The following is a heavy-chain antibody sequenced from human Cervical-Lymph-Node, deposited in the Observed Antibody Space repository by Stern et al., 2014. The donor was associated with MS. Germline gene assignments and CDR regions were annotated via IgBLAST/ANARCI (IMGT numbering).Heavy chain of an antibody. Sequence: ESGGGVVQPXXXXXXXXXXXGXTFSXXGMHWVRQAPGKGLEWVSVISYDGSDTYYAESVKGRITIPRDNTTNTLSLALXXXRREXXXXXXXXXXXXXXVRGVRLGDYWGPGTLVX. CDR3: XXXXXXXVRGVRLGDY. D-gene: IGHD3-10*01. CDR2: ISYDGSDT. CDR1: GXTFSXXG. J-gene: IGHJ4*02. V-gene: IGHV3-30*03.